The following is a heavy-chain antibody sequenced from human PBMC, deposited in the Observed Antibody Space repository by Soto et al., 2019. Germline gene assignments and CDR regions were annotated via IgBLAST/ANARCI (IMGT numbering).Heavy chain of an antibody. V-gene: IGHV3-53*01. CDR2: IYSNGNT. CDR3: VVEDLGMEV. J-gene: IGHJ6*02. D-gene: IGHD2-15*01. CDR1: GFTVSTNY. Sequence: EVQLVESGGGLIQPGGSLRLSCAASGFTVSTNYRTWVRQTPGKGLEWVSIIYSNGNTYYADSVKGRFTISRDNSKNTLYLQMNSLRVDDPAVYYCVVEDLGMEVWGQGTTVTVSS.